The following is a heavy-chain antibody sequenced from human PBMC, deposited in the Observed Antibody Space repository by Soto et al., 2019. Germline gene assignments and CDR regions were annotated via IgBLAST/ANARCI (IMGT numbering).Heavy chain of an antibody. D-gene: IGHD6-13*01. CDR1: GFTVSSNY. J-gene: IGHJ4*02. CDR3: ARGGGSSWYETAFDY. Sequence: GGSLRLSCAASGFTVSSNYMSWVRQAPGKGLEWVSVIYSGGSTYYADSVKGRFTISRDNSKNTLYLQMNSLRAEDTAVYYCARGGGSSWYETAFDYWGQGTLVTSPQ. V-gene: IGHV3-53*01. CDR2: IYSGGST.